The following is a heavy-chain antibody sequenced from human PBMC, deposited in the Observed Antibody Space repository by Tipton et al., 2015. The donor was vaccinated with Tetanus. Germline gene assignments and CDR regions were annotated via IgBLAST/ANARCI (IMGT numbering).Heavy chain of an antibody. D-gene: IGHD2-2*01. J-gene: IGHJ5*02. CDR2: INHSGNT. V-gene: IGHV4-34*01. CDR1: GASFSDYY. Sequence: TLSLTCTVYGASFSDYYWSWIRQAPGKGLEWIGEINHSGNTNHNPPLKSRVTLSVDTSKNQFSLKLNSVTAADTALYYCARGVPYSTTMGSDWFDPWGQGTLVTVSS. CDR3: ARGVPYSTTMGSDWFDP.